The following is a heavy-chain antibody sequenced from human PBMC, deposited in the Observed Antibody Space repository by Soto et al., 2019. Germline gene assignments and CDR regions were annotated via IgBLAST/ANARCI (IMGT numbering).Heavy chain of an antibody. J-gene: IGHJ4*02. CDR3: ARAIYSGYDSDIAILGPGDY. V-gene: IGHV3-33*01. CDR2: IWYDGSNK. CDR1: GFTFSSYG. Sequence: QVQLVESGGGVVQPGRSLRLSCAASGFTFSSYGMHWVRQAPGKGLEWVAVIWYDGSNKYYADSVKGRFTISRDNSKNTLYLQMNSLRAEDTAVYYCARAIYSGYDSDIAILGPGDYWGQGTLVTVSS. D-gene: IGHD5-12*01.